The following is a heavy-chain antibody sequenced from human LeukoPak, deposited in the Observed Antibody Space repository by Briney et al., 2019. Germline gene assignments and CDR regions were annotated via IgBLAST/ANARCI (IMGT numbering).Heavy chain of an antibody. CDR3: ARGSRRELARLPDDY. CDR2: ISAYNGNR. J-gene: IGHJ4*02. CDR1: GYTFTSYA. D-gene: IGHD1-26*01. V-gene: IGHV1-18*01. Sequence: ASVKVSCKASGYTFTSYAFRWVRQAPGQGLEWMGWISAYNGNRIYAQKLQGRVTMTTDTSTSTAYMELRSLRSDDTAVYYCARGSRRELARLPDDYWGQGTLVTVSS.